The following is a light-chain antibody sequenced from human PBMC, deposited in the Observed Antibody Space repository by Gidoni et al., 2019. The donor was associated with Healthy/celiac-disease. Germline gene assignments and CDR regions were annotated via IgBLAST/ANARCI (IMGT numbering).Light chain of an antibody. Sequence: GSPGQSITISCTGTSSDVGGYNYVSWYQQHPGKAPKLMIYEVSNRPSGVSNRFSGSKSGNTASLTISGLQAEDEADYYCSSYTSSSSVVFGGGTKLTIL. J-gene: IGLJ2*01. V-gene: IGLV2-14*01. CDR2: EVS. CDR1: SSDVGGYNY. CDR3: SSYTSSSSVV.